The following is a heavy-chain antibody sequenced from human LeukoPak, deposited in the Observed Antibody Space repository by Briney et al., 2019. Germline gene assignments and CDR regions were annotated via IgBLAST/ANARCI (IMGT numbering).Heavy chain of an antibody. V-gene: IGHV4-4*02. Sequence: SGTLSLTCAVSSGSISSSNWWSWVRQPPGKGLEWIGEIYHSANTNYNPSLKSRVTISVDKSKNQFSLKLSPVTAADTAVYYCAREEQLWYTFDYWGQGTLVTVSS. CDR2: IYHSANT. CDR3: AREEQLWYTFDY. CDR1: SGSISSSNW. D-gene: IGHD5-18*01. J-gene: IGHJ4*02.